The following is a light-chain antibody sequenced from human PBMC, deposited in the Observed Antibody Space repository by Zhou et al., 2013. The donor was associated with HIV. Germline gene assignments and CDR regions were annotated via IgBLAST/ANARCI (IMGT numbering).Light chain of an antibody. V-gene: IGKV3-20*01. CDR1: QTVSSTY. Sequence: EIVLTQSPGTLSLSPGERATLSCRASQTVSSTYLAWYQQKSGQAPRLLIYGASNRATAIPDRFSGSGSGTDFALTISRLEPEDFAVYYCQQYGSSPLFGPGTKVEVK. CDR2: GAS. J-gene: IGKJ1*01. CDR3: QQYGSSPL.